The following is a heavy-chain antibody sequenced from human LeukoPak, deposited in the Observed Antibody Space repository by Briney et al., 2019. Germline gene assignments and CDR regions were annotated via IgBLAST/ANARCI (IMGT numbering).Heavy chain of an antibody. Sequence: PGWCLRLSCAASGFTFSSYWMRGVRQAPGKGLAWVANIKQEGSEQYYMASVKGRFTISRDNAKNSLYLQMNSLSAEDTAVYYCAREAYNWNIDVFDIWGQGTMVTVSS. D-gene: IGHD1/OR15-1a*01. V-gene: IGHV3-7*01. CDR3: AREAYNWNIDVFDI. CDR2: IKQEGSEQ. J-gene: IGHJ3*02. CDR1: GFTFSSYW.